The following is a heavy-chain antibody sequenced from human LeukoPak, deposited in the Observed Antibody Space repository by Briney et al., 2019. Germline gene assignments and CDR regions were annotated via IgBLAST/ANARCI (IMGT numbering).Heavy chain of an antibody. D-gene: IGHD3-10*01. CDR1: GFTFDNYA. CDR3: ARDHFKYYYGSGSYL. Sequence: PGRSLRLSCAASGFTFDNYAMHWVRQAPGKGLEWVSGISWNSGSIGYADSVKGRFTISRDNAKNSLYLQMNSLRAEDTAVYYCARDHFKYYYGSGSYLWGQGTLVTVSS. J-gene: IGHJ4*02. CDR2: ISWNSGSI. V-gene: IGHV3-9*01.